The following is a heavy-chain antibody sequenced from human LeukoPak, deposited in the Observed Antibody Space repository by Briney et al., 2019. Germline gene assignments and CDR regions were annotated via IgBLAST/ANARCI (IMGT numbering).Heavy chain of an antibody. J-gene: IGHJ4*02. CDR1: GGSFSGYY. V-gene: IGHV4-34*01. Sequence: SETLSLTCAVYGGSFSGYYWSWIRQPPGKGLEWIGEINHSGSTNYNPSLKSRVTISVDTSKNQFSLKLSSVTAADTAVYYCARSGYSSGWSFDYWGQGTLVTVSS. CDR3: ARSGYSSGWSFDY. D-gene: IGHD6-19*01. CDR2: INHSGST.